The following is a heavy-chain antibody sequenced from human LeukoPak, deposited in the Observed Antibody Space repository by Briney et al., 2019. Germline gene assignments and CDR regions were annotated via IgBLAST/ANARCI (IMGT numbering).Heavy chain of an antibody. CDR3: ARDMGSGYYRRLHLNAFDI. V-gene: IGHV4-59*01. D-gene: IGHD3-22*01. J-gene: IGHJ3*02. Sequence: SETLSLTCTVSGGSISSYYWSWIRQPPGKGLEWIGYIYYSGSTNYNPSLKSRVTISVDTSKNQFSLKLSSVTAADAAVYYCARDMGSGYYRRLHLNAFDIWGQGTMVTVSS. CDR1: GGSISSYY. CDR2: IYYSGST.